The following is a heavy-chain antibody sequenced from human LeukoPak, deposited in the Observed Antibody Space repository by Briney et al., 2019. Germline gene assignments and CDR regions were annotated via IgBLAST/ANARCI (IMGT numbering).Heavy chain of an antibody. Sequence: SQTLSLTCTVSGGSISSGGYYWSWIRQHPGKGLEWIGYIYYSGSTYYNPSLKSRVTISVDTSKNQFSLKLSSVTAADTAVYYCAKDFAIIVVVPLFDPWGQGTLVTVSS. CDR1: GGSISSGGYY. V-gene: IGHV4-31*03. J-gene: IGHJ5*02. D-gene: IGHD2-2*01. CDR2: IYYSGST. CDR3: AKDFAIIVVVPLFDP.